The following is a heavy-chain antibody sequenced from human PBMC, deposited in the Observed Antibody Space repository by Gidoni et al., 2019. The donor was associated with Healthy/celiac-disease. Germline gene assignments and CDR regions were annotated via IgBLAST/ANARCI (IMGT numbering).Heavy chain of an antibody. J-gene: IGHJ3*02. CDR3: ARSQVIVVVTPCDI. CDR2: ISSSRRYI. V-gene: IGHV3-21*01. D-gene: IGHD3-22*01. Sequence: EVQLVEYGGGLVKPGGSLPLSCAASGFTFSSYSMNWVRQAPGKGLEWVSSISSSRRYIYYADSMKGRCTISRDNAKKSMYLQMNSLRAEDTALYYCARSQVIVVVTPCDIWGQGTMVTVSS. CDR1: GFTFSSYS.